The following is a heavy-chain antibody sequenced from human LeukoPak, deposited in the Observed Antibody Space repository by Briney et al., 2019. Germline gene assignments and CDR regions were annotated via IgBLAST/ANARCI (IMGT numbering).Heavy chain of an antibody. CDR3: ARVYSGYDYRFDY. CDR1: GGSISSGGYS. V-gene: IGHV4-30-2*01. D-gene: IGHD5-12*01. J-gene: IGHJ4*02. CDR2: IYHSGST. Sequence: SETLSLTCAVSGGSISSGGYSWSWTRQPPGKGLEWIGYIYHSGSTYYNPSLKSRVTISVDRSKNQFSLKLSSVSAADTAVYYCARVYSGYDYRFDYWGQGTLVTVSS.